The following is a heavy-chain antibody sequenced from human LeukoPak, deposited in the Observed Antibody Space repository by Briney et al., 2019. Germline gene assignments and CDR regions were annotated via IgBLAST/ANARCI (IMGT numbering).Heavy chain of an antibody. Sequence: SETLSLTCTVSGGSISSSSYYWGWIRQPPGKGLEWIGSIYYSGSTYYNPSLKSRVTISVDTSKNQFSLKLSSVTAADTAVYYCARDRSSKLVQLTRGSRDYYYYMDVWGKGTTVTISS. V-gene: IGHV4-39*07. CDR1: GGSISSSSYY. CDR2: IYYSGST. J-gene: IGHJ6*03. CDR3: ARDRSSKLVQLTRGSRDYYYYMDV. D-gene: IGHD6-13*01.